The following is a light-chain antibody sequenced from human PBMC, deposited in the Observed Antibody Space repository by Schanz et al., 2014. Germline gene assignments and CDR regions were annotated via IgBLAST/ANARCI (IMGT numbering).Light chain of an antibody. CDR1: QGIRNY. Sequence: DIQMTQSPSSLSASVGDRVTITCRASQGIRNYLAWYQQKPGRVPKLLIYTASTLQSGVPSRFSGSGSGTDFTLTISDLQPEDVATYFCQQTYTTPLTFGGGTKV. CDR3: QQTYTTPLT. V-gene: IGKV1-27*01. J-gene: IGKJ4*01. CDR2: TAS.